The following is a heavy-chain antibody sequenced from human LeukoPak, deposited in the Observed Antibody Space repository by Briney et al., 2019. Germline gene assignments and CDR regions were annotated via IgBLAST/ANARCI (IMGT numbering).Heavy chain of an antibody. J-gene: IGHJ4*02. CDR3: ARGRQLIN. D-gene: IGHD6-13*01. CDR1: GGSFSGYY. CDR2: INHSGAT. Sequence: SETLSLTCAVYGGSFSGYYWTWIRQPPGKGLEWIGEINHSGATNYNPSLKSRVTISVDTPKNQFSLKLTSLTAADTAVYYCARGRQLINWGQGTLVTVSS. V-gene: IGHV4-34*01.